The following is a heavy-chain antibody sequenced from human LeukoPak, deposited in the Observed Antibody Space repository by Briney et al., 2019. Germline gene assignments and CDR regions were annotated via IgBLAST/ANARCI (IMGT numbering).Heavy chain of an antibody. CDR3: ARDVPVTMIGYSYGLSDY. CDR2: IRSEPYGGTA. V-gene: IGHV3-49*03. Sequence: GGSLRLSCTTSGFTFGDHSMNWFRQAPGKGLEWVAFIRSEPYGGTADYAASVKGRFTMSRDDSKSIAYLQMNSLKSEDTAVYFCARDVPVTMIGYSYGLSDYWGQGTLVTVSS. J-gene: IGHJ4*02. CDR1: GFTFGDHS. D-gene: IGHD5-18*01.